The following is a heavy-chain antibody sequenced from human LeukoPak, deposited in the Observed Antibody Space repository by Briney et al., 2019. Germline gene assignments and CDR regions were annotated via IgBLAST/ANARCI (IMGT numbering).Heavy chain of an antibody. J-gene: IGHJ4*02. CDR2: IYYSGSI. V-gene: IGHV4-59*12. D-gene: IGHD3-3*01. CDR3: ARFRSKGRRFLEWFSHAPYFDY. CDR1: GGSISSYY. Sequence: SETLSLTCTVSGGSISSYYWSWIRQTPGKGLEWIGYIYYSGSINYTPSLKSRVTISVDTSKNQISLKLSSVTAADTAVYYCARFRSKGRRFLEWFSHAPYFDYWGQGTLVTVSS.